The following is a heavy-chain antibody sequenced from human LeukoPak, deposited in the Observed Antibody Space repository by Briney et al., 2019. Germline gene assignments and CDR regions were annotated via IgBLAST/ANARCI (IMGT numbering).Heavy chain of an antibody. J-gene: IGHJ4*02. V-gene: IGHV4-59*01. CDR1: GGSISSYY. D-gene: IGHD2-15*01. Sequence: PSETLSLTCTVSGGSISSYYWSWIRQPPGKGLEWIGFIHYSGRPKYNPSLKSRVTISVDTSKNQFSLRLSSVTAADTAVYYCARGYCSGGRCYHDFDYWGQGTLVTVSS. CDR3: ARGYCSGGRCYHDFDY. CDR2: IHYSGRP.